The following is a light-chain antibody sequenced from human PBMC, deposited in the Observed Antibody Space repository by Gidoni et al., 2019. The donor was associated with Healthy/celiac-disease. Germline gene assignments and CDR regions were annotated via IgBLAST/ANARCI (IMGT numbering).Light chain of an antibody. V-gene: IGKV4-1*01. J-gene: IGKJ2*02. Sequence: DIVMTQSPDSLAVSLGERATINCKSSQSVLYSSNNKSYLAWYQQKPGQPPKLLIYWASTRESGVPDRFSGSGSGTDFTLTISSLQAEDVAVYYCQQYYSTPRTFGQXTKLEIK. CDR2: WAS. CDR1: QSVLYSSNNKSY. CDR3: QQYYSTPRT.